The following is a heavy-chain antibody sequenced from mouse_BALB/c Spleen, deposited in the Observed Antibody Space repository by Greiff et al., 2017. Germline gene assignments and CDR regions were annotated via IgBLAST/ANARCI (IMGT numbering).Heavy chain of an antibody. CDR1: GFSLTGYG. J-gene: IGHJ1*01. V-gene: IGHV2-6-7*01. CDR2: IWGDGST. CDR3: ARDRGYYGSSWYFDV. Sequence: VQVVESGPGLVAPSQSLSITCTVSGFSLTGYGVNWVRQPPGKGLEWLGMIWGDGSTDYNSALKSRLSISKDNSKSQVFLKMNSLQTDDTARYYCARDRGYYGSSWYFDVWGAGTTVTVSS. D-gene: IGHD1-1*01.